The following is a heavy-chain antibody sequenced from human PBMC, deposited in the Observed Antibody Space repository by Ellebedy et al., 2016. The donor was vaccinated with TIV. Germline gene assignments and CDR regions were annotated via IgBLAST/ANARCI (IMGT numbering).Heavy chain of an antibody. J-gene: IGHJ5*02. CDR2: IYTSGST. CDR3: ARVPQLYNWFDP. Sequence: MPSETLSLTCTVSGGSISSYYWSWIRQPAGKGLEWIGRIYTSGSTNYNPSLKSRVAISVDTSKNQFSLKLSSVTAADTAVYYCARVPQLYNWFDPWGQGTLVTVSS. CDR1: GGSISSYY. V-gene: IGHV4-4*07.